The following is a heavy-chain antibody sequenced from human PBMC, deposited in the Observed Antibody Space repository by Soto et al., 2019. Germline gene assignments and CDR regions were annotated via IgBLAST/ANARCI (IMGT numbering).Heavy chain of an antibody. D-gene: IGHD6-19*01. CDR3: ARGVSSRLANWFDP. Sequence: QVQLVQSGAEVKKPGASVKVSCKASGYTFHSYGISWERQAPGQGLEWMGTISGYNGNTNYAQKLQGRVTMTTDTSTSTAYMELRSLRSDDTALYYCARGVSSRLANWFDPWGQGTLVTVSS. J-gene: IGHJ5*02. CDR2: ISGYNGNT. V-gene: IGHV1-18*04. CDR1: GYTFHSYG.